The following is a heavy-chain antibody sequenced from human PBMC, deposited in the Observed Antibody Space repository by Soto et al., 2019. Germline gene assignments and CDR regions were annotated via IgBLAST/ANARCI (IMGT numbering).Heavy chain of an antibody. CDR2: IFHSGDT. Sequence: PSETVCLTCTVSVGSIDTSDDYWSWLRQQPGKGLEWIGYIFHSGDTYYNPSLTGRLAFSVDTSKNQFSLRLTSVTVADTALYFCARHPRITRGWHFDLWGRGTLVTVSS. CDR3: ARHPRITRGWHFDL. J-gene: IGHJ2*01. V-gene: IGHV4-31*02. D-gene: IGHD7-27*01. CDR1: VGSIDTSDDY.